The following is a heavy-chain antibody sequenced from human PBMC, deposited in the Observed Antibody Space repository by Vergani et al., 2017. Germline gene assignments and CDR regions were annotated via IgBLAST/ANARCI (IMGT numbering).Heavy chain of an antibody. CDR2: ISSSSSYI. D-gene: IGHD6-19*01. J-gene: IGHJ4*02. V-gene: IGHV3-21*01. CDR1: GFTFSSYS. Sequence: VQLVESGGGLVKPGGSLRLSCAASGFTFSSYSMNWVRQAPGKGLEWVSSISSSSSYIYYADSVKGRFTISRDNAKNSLYLQMNSLRAEDTAVYYCARPIYSSVNLPGSPYFDYWGQGTLVTVSS. CDR3: ARPIYSSVNLPGSPYFDY.